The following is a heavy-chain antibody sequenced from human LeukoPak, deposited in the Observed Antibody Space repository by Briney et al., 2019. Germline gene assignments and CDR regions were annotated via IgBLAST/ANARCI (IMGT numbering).Heavy chain of an antibody. CDR2: IYTSGST. V-gene: IGHV4-4*07. D-gene: IGHD4-4*01. CDR3: ARVTTTVRYHYYGTDV. Sequence: KSSETLSLTCSVSGGSISGYYWSWIRQPAGKGLEWIGRIYTSGSTNYNPSLKSRLTMSVDTSKNQFSLKLTSVTAADTAVYYCARVTTTVRYHYYGTDVWGQGTTVTVSS. J-gene: IGHJ6*02. CDR1: GGSISGYY.